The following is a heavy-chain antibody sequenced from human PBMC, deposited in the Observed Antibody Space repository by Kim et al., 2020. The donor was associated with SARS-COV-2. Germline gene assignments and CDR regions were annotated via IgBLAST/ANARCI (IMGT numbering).Heavy chain of an antibody. J-gene: IGHJ2*01. Sequence: RGRFTISRDNSKNTLYLQMNSPRAEDTAVYYCAKTRCTSCYTGGWWYFDLWGRGTLVTVSS. CDR3: AKTRCTSCYTGGWWYFDL. V-gene: IGHV3-23*01. D-gene: IGHD2-2*02.